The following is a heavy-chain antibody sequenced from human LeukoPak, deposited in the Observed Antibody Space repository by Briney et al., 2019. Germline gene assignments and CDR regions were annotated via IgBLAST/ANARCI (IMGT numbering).Heavy chain of an antibody. CDR3: ARDRSLSAMEY. Sequence: GGSLRLSCAASGFTFSNYGFHWVRQVPGKGLEWVAVIWSDGSKKYYADSVKGRFTISRDDSKNTLYLQMNSLRDEDTAIYYCARDRSLSAMEYCGQGTLVTVSS. J-gene: IGHJ4*02. CDR1: GFTFSNYG. CDR2: IWSDGSKK. D-gene: IGHD5-18*01. V-gene: IGHV3-33*01.